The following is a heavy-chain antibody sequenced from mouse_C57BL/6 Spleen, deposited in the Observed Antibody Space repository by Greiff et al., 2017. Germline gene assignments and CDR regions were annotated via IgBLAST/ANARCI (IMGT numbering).Heavy chain of an antibody. Sequence: EVMLVESGGDLVKPGGSLKLSCAASGFTFSSYGMSWVRQTPDKRLEWVATISSGGSYTYYPDSVKGRFTISRDNAKNTLYLQMSSLKSEDTAMYYCARLSHSYGSSGYFDYWGQGTTLTVSS. CDR1: GFTFSSYG. V-gene: IGHV5-6*02. CDR3: ARLSHSYGSSGYFDY. CDR2: ISSGGSYT. D-gene: IGHD1-1*01. J-gene: IGHJ2*01.